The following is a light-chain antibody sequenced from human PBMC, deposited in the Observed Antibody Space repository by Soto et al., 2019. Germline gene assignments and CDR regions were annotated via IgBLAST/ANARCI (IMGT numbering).Light chain of an antibody. CDR3: QQYHSFSFT. Sequence: DIQMTQSPSSLSASVGDRVTITCRASQGITYYLAWYQQKPGKVPKLLIYAASTLQSGVPSRFSGGGSGADFTLTISSLQPDDSATYYCQQYHSFSFTFGQGTKLEIK. CDR1: QGITYY. V-gene: IGKV1-27*01. J-gene: IGKJ2*01. CDR2: AAS.